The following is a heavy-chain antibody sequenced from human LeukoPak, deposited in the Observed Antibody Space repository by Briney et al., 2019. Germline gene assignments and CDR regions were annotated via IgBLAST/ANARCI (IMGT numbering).Heavy chain of an antibody. Sequence: ASVKVSCKASGYTFIGYYMHWVRQAPGQGLEWMGWINPNSGGTNYAQKFQGRVTMTRDTSISTAYMELSRLRSDDTAVYYCARNLGYCTNGVCYPPYYYYMDVWGKGTTVTVSS. CDR3: ARNLGYCTNGVCYPPYYYYMDV. CDR1: GYTFIGYY. D-gene: IGHD2-8*01. J-gene: IGHJ6*03. CDR2: INPNSGGT. V-gene: IGHV1-2*02.